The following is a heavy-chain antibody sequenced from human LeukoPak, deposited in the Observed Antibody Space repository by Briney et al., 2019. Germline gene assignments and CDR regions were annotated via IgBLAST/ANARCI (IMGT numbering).Heavy chain of an antibody. CDR1: GFTFSSYG. J-gene: IGHJ4*02. CDR3: AKQMGTVDSYFDY. Sequence: PGGSLRLSCAASGFTFSSYGMHWVRQAPGKGLEWVAVIWYDGSNKYYADSVKGRFTISRDNSKNTLYLQMNSLRAEDTAVYYCAKQMGTVDSYFDYWGQGTLVTVSS. V-gene: IGHV3-33*06. CDR2: IWYDGSNK. D-gene: IGHD1-14*01.